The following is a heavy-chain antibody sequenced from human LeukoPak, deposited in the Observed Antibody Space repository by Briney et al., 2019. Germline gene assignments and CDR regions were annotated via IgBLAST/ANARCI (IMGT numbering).Heavy chain of an antibody. Sequence: TGGSLRLSCAASGFSFSSYNMNWVRQAPGKGLEWVSYIGTSNTKYYADSVRGRFTISRDNGKNSVYLQMSSLRSEDAAVYYCARDGRYSGYDFDSWGQGTLVTVSS. CDR1: GFSFSSYN. CDR2: IGTSNTK. D-gene: IGHD5-12*01. J-gene: IGHJ4*02. CDR3: ARDGRYSGYDFDS. V-gene: IGHV3-48*01.